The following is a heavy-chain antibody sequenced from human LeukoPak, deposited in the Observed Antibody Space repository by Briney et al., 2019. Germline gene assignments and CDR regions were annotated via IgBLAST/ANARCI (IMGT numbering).Heavy chain of an antibody. D-gene: IGHD3-3*01. J-gene: IGHJ4*02. Sequence: PGGSLRLSCAASGFTFSSYWMHWVRQAPGKGLGWVSRINSDGSSTTYADSVKGRFTISRDNAKNTLYLQMNSLRAEDTAVYYCARVEPIRLLVDYWGQGTLVTVSS. CDR3: ARVEPIRLLVDY. CDR2: INSDGSST. CDR1: GFTFSSYW. V-gene: IGHV3-74*01.